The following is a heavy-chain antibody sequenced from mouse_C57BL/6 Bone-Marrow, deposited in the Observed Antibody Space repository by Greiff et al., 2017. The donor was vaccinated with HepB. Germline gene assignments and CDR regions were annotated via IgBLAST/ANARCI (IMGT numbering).Heavy chain of an antibody. Sequence: QVQLQQPGAELVRPGSSVKLSCKASGYTFTSYWMDWVKQRPGQGLEWIGNIYPSDSETHYNQKFKDKATLTVDKSSSTAYMQLSSLTSEDSAVYYCARDYGNYGDYWGQGTTLTVSS. V-gene: IGHV1-61*01. CDR3: ARDYGNYGDY. CDR2: IYPSDSET. CDR1: GYTFTSYW. J-gene: IGHJ2*01. D-gene: IGHD2-1*01.